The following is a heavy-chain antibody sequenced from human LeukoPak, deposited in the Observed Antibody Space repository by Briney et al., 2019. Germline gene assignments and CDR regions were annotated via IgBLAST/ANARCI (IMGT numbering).Heavy chain of an antibody. CDR2: IYYTGST. CDR3: ARLVCDACYPAGNWFDP. D-gene: IGHD2-21*02. CDR1: GGSVSAVSHY. J-gene: IGHJ5*02. Sequence: KSLETLSLICTVSGGSVSAVSHYWVWIRQSPGKGPEWIGNIYYTGSTHYNPSLKSRVFMSVDTSKNQFSLEVTSVTAADTALYFCARLVCDACYPAGNWFDPWGQGTLVTVSS. V-gene: IGHV4-39*01.